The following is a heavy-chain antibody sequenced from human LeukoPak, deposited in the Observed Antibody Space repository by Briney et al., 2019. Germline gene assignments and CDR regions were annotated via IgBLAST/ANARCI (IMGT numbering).Heavy chain of an antibody. V-gene: IGHV3-30*18. D-gene: IGHD6-13*01. J-gene: IGHJ4*02. CDR3: AKDPSKSYSSSWFFDY. Sequence: GGSLRLSCAASGFTFSSYGMHWVRQAPGKGLEWVAVISYDGSNKYYADSVKGRFTISRDNSKNTLYLQMNSLRAEDTAVYYCAKDPSKSYSSSWFFDYWGQGTLVTVSS. CDR2: ISYDGSNK. CDR1: GFTFSSYG.